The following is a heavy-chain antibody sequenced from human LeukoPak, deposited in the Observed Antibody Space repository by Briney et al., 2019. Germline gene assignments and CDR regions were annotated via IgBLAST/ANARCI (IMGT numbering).Heavy chain of an antibody. Sequence: PGGSLRLSCAASGFTFSSYSMNWVRQAPGKGLEWVAAISSSRSNKYYADSVKGRFTISRDNDNNSLYLQMNSLRAEDTAVYYCARAAPCIAVAGTCFDYWGQGTRVSVSS. CDR3: ARAAPCIAVAGTCFDY. V-gene: IGHV3-21*01. D-gene: IGHD6-19*01. CDR1: GFTFSSYS. CDR2: ISSSRSNK. J-gene: IGHJ4*02.